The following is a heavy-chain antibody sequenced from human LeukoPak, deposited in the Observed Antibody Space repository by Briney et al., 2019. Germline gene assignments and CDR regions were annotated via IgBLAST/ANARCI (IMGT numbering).Heavy chain of an antibody. CDR3: ARAGRLPHPQYYFDY. CDR1: GFTFNTFT. CDR2: ISSSSSST. D-gene: IGHD6-25*01. J-gene: IGHJ4*02. Sequence: GGSLRLSCAASGFTFNTFTMNWVRQAPGKGLEWDSSISSSSSSTYYADSVKGRFTISRDNAKNSLYLHMNSLRAEDTAVYFCARAGRLPHPQYYFDYWGQGTLVTVSS. V-gene: IGHV3-21*01.